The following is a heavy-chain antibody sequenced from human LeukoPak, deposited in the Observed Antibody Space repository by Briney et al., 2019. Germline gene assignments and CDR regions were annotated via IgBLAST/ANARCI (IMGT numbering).Heavy chain of an antibody. Sequence: GGSLRLSCAASGFTFSSYGMHWVHQAPGKGLEWVAVISYDGSNKYYADSVKGRFTISRDNSKNTLYLQMNSLRAEDTAVYYCAKDLGRTYYDILTGYSVFDYWGQGTLVTVSS. J-gene: IGHJ4*02. V-gene: IGHV3-30*18. D-gene: IGHD3-9*01. CDR3: AKDLGRTYYDILTGYSVFDY. CDR2: ISYDGSNK. CDR1: GFTFSSYG.